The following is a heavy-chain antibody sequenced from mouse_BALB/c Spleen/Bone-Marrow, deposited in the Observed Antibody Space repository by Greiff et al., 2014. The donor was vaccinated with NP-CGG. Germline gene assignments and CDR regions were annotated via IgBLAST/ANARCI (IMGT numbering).Heavy chain of an antibody. V-gene: IGHV5-17*02. Sequence: DVKLVESGGGLVQPGGSRKLSCAASGFTFSSFGMHWVRQAPEKGLEWVAYISSGSSTIFYADTVKGRFTVSRDNPKNTLFLQMTSLRSGDTAMYYCTRGGNWDDFDYWGQGTTLTVSS. CDR1: GFTFSSFG. J-gene: IGHJ2*01. D-gene: IGHD4-1*01. CDR3: TRGGNWDDFDY. CDR2: ISSGSSTI.